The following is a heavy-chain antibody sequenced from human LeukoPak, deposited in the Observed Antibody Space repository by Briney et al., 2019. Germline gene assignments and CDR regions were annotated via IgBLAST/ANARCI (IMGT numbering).Heavy chain of an antibody. V-gene: IGHV3-30*18. Sequence: GGSLRLSCAASGFPFSNYGMHWVRQAPGKGLEWVAVISSDGIDKYYADSVKGRFTISRDNSKNTLYVQMSSLRAEDTAVYYCAKDKGREGDYWGQGNLVTVSS. CDR3: AKDKGREGDY. CDR1: GFPFSNYG. J-gene: IGHJ4*02. CDR2: ISSDGIDK.